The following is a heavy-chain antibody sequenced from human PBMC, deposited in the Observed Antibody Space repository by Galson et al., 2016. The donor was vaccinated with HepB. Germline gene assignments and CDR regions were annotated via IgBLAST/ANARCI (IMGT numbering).Heavy chain of an antibody. Sequence: ADSVKGRFTISRDNSRNTLYLQMNSLRAEDTAVYFCAKDRVYDYYDNSGYQRAGSYFDYWGQETLVTVSS. J-gene: IGHJ4*02. V-gene: IGHV3-30*02. D-gene: IGHD3-22*01. CDR3: AKDRVYDYYDNSGYQRAGSYFDY.